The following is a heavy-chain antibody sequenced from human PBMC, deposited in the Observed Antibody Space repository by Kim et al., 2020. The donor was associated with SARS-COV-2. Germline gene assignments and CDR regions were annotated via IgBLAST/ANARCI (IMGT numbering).Heavy chain of an antibody. Sequence: GGSLRLSCAASGFTFSDYYMSWIRQAPGKGLEWVSYISSSGSTIYYADSVKGRFTISRDNAKNSLYLQMNSLRAEDTAVYYCARDPPITMVRGVLYYYGMDVWGQGTTVTVSS. CDR1: GFTFSDYY. CDR2: ISSSGSTI. CDR3: ARDPPITMVRGVLYYYGMDV. D-gene: IGHD3-10*01. J-gene: IGHJ6*02. V-gene: IGHV3-11*01.